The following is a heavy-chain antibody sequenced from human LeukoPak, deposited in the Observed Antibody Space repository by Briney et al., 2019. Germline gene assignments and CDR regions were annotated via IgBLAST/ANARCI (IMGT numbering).Heavy chain of an antibody. V-gene: IGHV3-11*01. J-gene: IGHJ4*02. CDR1: GFTFGDYY. CDR2: ICDSGRTV. CDR3: ARDRLGDYDHSGYYDK. Sequence: GGSLRLSCAASGFTFGDYYMSWLRQAPGKGLEWVAYICDSGRTVYYADSVKGRFTISRDNAKNSVYLQMNNLRAEYTAVYYCARDRLGDYDHSGYYDKWGQGTLVTVSS. D-gene: IGHD3-22*01.